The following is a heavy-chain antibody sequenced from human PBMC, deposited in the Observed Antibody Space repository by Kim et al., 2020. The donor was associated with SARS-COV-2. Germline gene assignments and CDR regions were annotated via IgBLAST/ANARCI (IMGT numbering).Heavy chain of an antibody. CDR3: ARDPSIAAAGTLDY. Sequence: GGSLRLSCAASGFTFSSYAMHWVRQAPGKGLEWVAVISYDGSNKYYADSVKGRFTISRDNSKNTLYLQMNSLRAEDTAVYYCARDPSIAAAGTLDYWGQ. D-gene: IGHD6-13*01. J-gene: IGHJ4*02. CDR1: GFTFSSYA. V-gene: IGHV3-30*04. CDR2: ISYDGSNK.